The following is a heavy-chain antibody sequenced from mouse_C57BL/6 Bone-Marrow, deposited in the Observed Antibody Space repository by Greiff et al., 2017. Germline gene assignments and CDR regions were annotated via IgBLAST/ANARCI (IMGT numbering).Heavy chain of an antibody. D-gene: IGHD1-1*01. CDR3: ARDYYGSDYYARDY. Sequence: QVQLQQPGTELVKPGASVKLSCTASGYTFTSYWMHWVKQRPGQGFEWIGNINPSNGGTNYNEKFKSKATLAVDKSSSTAYMQLSSLTSEDSAVYYCARDYYGSDYYARDYWGQGTSVTVSS. V-gene: IGHV1-53*01. CDR1: GYTFTSYW. CDR2: INPSNGGT. J-gene: IGHJ4*01.